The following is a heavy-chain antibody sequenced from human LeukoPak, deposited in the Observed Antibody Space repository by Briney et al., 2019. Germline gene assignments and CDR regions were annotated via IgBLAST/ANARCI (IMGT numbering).Heavy chain of an antibody. CDR1: GGSISSGGYY. CDR3: AREGLGSGAQVDY. V-gene: IGHV4-31*03. CDR2: IYYSGST. Sequence: SQTLSLTCTVSGGSISSGGYYWGWMRQHPGKGLEWIGYIYYSGSTYYNPSLKSRVTISVDTSKNQFSLKLSSVTAADTAVYYCAREGLGSGAQVDYWGQGTLVTFSS. D-gene: IGHD3-10*01. J-gene: IGHJ4*02.